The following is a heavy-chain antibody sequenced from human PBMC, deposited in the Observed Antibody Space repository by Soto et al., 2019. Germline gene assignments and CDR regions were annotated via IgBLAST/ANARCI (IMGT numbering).Heavy chain of an antibody. Sequence: SETLSLTWTVAGGSISSYYWSCIRQPAGKGPEWIGRIYTSGSTNYNPSLKSRVTMSVDTSKNQFSLKLSSVTAADTAVYYCARDLDSSSWYMGFGTWGQRTLVTVSS. V-gene: IGHV4-4*07. D-gene: IGHD6-13*01. CDR1: GGSISSYY. CDR3: ARDLDSSSWYMGFGT. CDR2: IYTSGST. J-gene: IGHJ5*02.